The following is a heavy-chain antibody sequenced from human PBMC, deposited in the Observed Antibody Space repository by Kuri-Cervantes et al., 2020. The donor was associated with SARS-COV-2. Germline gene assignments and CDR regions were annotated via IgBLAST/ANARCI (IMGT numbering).Heavy chain of an antibody. CDR2: INYSGTT. Sequence: SETLSLTCGVYGGSFSNFLWDWVRQPPGKGLEWIGEINYSGTTNYNPSLKSRVTISVDQSKNLFSLNLTSVTAADTAMYYCARLRRHNDGWFATGYYMDVWGKGTRSPSP. CDR3: ARLRRHNDGWFATGYYMDV. D-gene: IGHD6-19*01. J-gene: IGHJ6*03. V-gene: IGHV4-34*01. CDR1: GGSFSNFL.